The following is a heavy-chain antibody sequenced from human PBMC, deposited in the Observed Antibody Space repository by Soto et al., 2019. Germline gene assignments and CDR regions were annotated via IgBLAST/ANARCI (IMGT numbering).Heavy chain of an antibody. J-gene: IGHJ6*03. CDR1: GFTFSSYG. CDR2: IWYDGSNK. D-gene: IGHD3-10*01. CDR3: AKDMVRGVITSPHYYYYYMDV. V-gene: IGHV3-30*02. Sequence: GGSLRLSCAASGFTFSSYGMHWVRQAPGKGLEWVAVIWYDGSNKYYADSVKGRFTISRDNSKNTLYLQMNSLRAEDTAVYYCAKDMVRGVITSPHYYYYYMDVWGKGTTVTVSS.